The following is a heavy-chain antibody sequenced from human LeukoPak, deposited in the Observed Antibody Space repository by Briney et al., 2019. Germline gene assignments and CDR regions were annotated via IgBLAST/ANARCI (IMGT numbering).Heavy chain of an antibody. CDR3: ARVDTTIFGVVIMGFDP. CDR2: IYYSGSA. J-gene: IGHJ5*02. V-gene: IGHV4-39*01. D-gene: IGHD3-3*01. CDR1: GGSISSSSYY. Sequence: SETLSLTCTVSGGSISSSSYYWGWIRRPLGKGLEWIGSIYYSGSAYYNPSLKSRVTISVDTSKNQFSLKLSSVTAADTAVYYCARVDTTIFGVVIMGFDPWGQGTLVTVSS.